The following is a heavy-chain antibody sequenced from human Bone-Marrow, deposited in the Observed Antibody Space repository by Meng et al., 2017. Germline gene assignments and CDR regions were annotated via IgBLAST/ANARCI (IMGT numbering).Heavy chain of an antibody. V-gene: IGHV4-34*01. Sequence: QVHLQQWGAGRLKPSETLSLTCVVSGGSFSDYYWSWSRQPPGKGLEWIGEINHSGSTNYNPSLESRATISVDTSQNNLSLKLSSVTAADSAVYYCARGPTTMAHDFDYWGQGTLVTASS. CDR3: ARGPTTMAHDFDY. CDR1: GGSFSDYY. D-gene: IGHD4-11*01. J-gene: IGHJ4*02. CDR2: INHSGST.